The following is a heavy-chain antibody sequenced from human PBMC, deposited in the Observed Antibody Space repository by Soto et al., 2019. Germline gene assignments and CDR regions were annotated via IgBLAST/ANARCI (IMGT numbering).Heavy chain of an antibody. J-gene: IGHJ4*02. CDR2: ISGNGFST. CDR1: AFTFSTYA. Sequence: EVQLLESGGGLVQPGGSLRLSCAASAFTFSTYAMTWVRQAPVKGLEWVSSISGNGFSTYYADSVKGRFTISRDNFKNMLHLQMNSLRAEDTAIYYRAKGGIAELGAVDFWGQGTLLTVSS. D-gene: IGHD6-13*01. V-gene: IGHV3-23*01. CDR3: AKGGIAELGAVDF.